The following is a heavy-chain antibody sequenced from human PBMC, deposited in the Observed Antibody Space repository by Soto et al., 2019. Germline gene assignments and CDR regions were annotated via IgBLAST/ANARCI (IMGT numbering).Heavy chain of an antibody. Sequence: QVQLVESGGGVVQPGTSLRLSCAASGFTFSSYAMHWVRQAPGKGLEWVAVIASDSTYKNCTGSVKGRFTISRDNSKNTLYLEMSSLSAEDTAVYYCAKEYSAHHHLDYWGQGTRVNVSP. J-gene: IGHJ4*02. V-gene: IGHV3-30*18. D-gene: IGHD5-18*01. CDR3: AKEYSAHHHLDY. CDR1: GFTFSSYA. CDR2: IASDSTYK.